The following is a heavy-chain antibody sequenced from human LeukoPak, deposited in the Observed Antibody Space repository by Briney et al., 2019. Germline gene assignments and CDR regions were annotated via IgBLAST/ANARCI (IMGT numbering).Heavy chain of an antibody. CDR1: GFTFSSYS. CDR2: ISSSSSTI. V-gene: IGHV3-48*04. J-gene: IGHJ4*02. D-gene: IGHD3-9*01. Sequence: RGGSLRLSCAASGFTFSSYSMNWVRQAPGKGLEWVSYISSSSSTIYYADSVKGRFTISRDNAKNSLYLQMNSLRAEDTAVYYCASGVYYDILTGYLDYWGQGTLVTVSS. CDR3: ASGVYYDILTGYLDY.